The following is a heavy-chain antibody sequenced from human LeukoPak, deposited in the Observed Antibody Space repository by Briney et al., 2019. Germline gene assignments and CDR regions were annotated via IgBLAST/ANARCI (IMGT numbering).Heavy chain of an antibody. CDR1: GGSISSYY. J-gene: IGHJ4*02. CDR2: IYTGGST. V-gene: IGHV4-4*07. Sequence: PSETLSLTCTVSGGSISSYYWSWIRQPAGKGLEWIGRIYTGGSTNYNPSLKSRVTMSVDTSKNQFSLKLSSVTAADTAVYYCARGPNPMYSSSWYFDYWGQGTLVTVSS. CDR3: ARGPNPMYSSSWYFDY. D-gene: IGHD6-13*01.